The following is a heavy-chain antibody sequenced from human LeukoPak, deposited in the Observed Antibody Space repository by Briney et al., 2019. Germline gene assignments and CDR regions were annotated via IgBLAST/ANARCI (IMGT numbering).Heavy chain of an antibody. V-gene: IGHV3-7*01. J-gene: IGHJ4*02. CDR2: IRTDGSDE. CDR3: AREGTDY. CDR1: GFTFSSCW. Sequence: AGGTLRLSCVVSGFTFSSCWLSWVRLAPGKGLVWVANIRTDGSDEYYVDSVKGRFTISRDNAKNSLYLQMNSLRAEDTAVYYCAREGTDYWGQGTLVTVSS. D-gene: IGHD1/OR15-1a*01.